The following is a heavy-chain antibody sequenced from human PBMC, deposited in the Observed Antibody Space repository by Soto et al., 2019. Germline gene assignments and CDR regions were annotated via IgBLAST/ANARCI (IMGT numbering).Heavy chain of an antibody. CDR1: SGAISSTSYY. CDR3: ARASSSWYGGRWFDP. D-gene: IGHD6-13*01. Sequence: SETLSLTCTVSSGAISSTSYYWGWIRQPPGRGLEWIGGIYYRGSTYDNSSLKSRVTRSVDTSKNQFSLKLSSVTAADTAVYYCARASSSWYGGRWFDPSGQGTLVTVSS. CDR2: IYYRGST. J-gene: IGHJ5*02. V-gene: IGHV4-39*01.